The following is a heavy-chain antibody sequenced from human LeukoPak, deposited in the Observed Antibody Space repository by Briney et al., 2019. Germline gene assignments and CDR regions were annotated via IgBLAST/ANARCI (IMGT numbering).Heavy chain of an antibody. J-gene: IGHJ6*02. CDR1: GYTFTSYG. Sequence: ASVKVSCKASGYTFTSYGISWVRQAPGQGLEWMGWISAYNGNTNYAQKLQGRVTMTTDTSTSTAYMELRSLRSDDTAVYYCARDSGGGSWGDYYYGMDVWGQGTTVTVSS. D-gene: IGHD1-26*01. CDR2: ISAYNGNT. CDR3: ARDSGGGSWGDYYYGMDV. V-gene: IGHV1-18*01.